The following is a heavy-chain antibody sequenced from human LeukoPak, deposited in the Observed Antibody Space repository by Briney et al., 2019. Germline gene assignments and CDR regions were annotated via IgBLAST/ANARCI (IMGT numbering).Heavy chain of an antibody. D-gene: IGHD3-10*01. Sequence: SETLSLTCTVSGGSISSYYWSWIRQPAGKGLEWIGRIYTSGSTNYNASLKSRVTMSVDTSKNQFSLKLSSVTAADTAVYYCAREGNYYGSATADYWGQGTLVTVSS. CDR2: IYTSGST. CDR1: GGSISSYY. CDR3: AREGNYYGSATADY. J-gene: IGHJ4*02. V-gene: IGHV4-4*07.